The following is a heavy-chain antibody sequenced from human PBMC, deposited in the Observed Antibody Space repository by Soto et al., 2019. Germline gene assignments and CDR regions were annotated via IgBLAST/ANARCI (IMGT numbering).Heavy chain of an antibody. V-gene: IGHV3-30*05. D-gene: IGHD1-1*01. CDR3: ARGAEHQLLSRDYFYGMDV. Sequence: QVQLVESGGGVVQPGRSLRLSCAASGFTLSRYGMHWVRQAPGKGLEWVAVISCEGNTQYYADSVKGRFTISRDNSKDTRSLQIHSLRTEDTAVYYCARGAEHQLLSRDYFYGMDVWGQGTTVSVSS. J-gene: IGHJ6*02. CDR1: GFTLSRYG. CDR2: ISCEGNTQ.